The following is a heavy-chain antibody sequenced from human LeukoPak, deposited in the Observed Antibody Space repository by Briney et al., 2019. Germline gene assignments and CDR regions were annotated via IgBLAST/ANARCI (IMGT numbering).Heavy chain of an antibody. CDR3: ARTLSRWDPFDY. Sequence: PSETLSLTCTVSGGSISSNSYYWGWIRQPPGKGLEWIGSISYSGTTYYSPSLKSRVTISVDTSKNQFSLRLSSVTAADTAVYYCARTLSRWDPFDYWGQGTLVTVSS. V-gene: IGHV4-39*07. CDR2: ISYSGTT. D-gene: IGHD1-26*01. J-gene: IGHJ4*02. CDR1: GGSISSNSYY.